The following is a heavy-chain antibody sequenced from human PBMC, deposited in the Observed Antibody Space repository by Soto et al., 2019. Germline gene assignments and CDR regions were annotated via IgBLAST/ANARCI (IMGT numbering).Heavy chain of an antibody. V-gene: IGHV3-72*01. CDR3: TVWGSWNDFGAA. CDR1: GFTFSDHY. D-gene: IGHD3-10*01. CDR2: SKNKADSYTT. Sequence: EVQLVESGGGLVQPGGSLRLSCAASGFTFSDHYMDWVRQAPGNGLEWVGRSKNKADSYTTEYAASVKGRFTISRDGSKNTLFLQMNSLKTEDTAVYYCTVWGSWNDFGAAWGQGILVTVSS. J-gene: IGHJ4*02.